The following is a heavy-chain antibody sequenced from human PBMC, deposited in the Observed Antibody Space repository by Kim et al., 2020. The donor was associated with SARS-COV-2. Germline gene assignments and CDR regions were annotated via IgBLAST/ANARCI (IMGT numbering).Heavy chain of an antibody. D-gene: IGHD5-12*01. J-gene: IGHJ4*02. V-gene: IGHV5-51*01. CDR3: ARPSGYDDYYFDY. Sequence: SPSFQGQVTISADKSISTAYLQWSSLKASDTAMYYCARPSGYDDYYFDYWGQGTLVTVSS.